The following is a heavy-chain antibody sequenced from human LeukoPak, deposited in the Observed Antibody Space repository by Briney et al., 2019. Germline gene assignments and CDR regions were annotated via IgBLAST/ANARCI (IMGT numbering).Heavy chain of an antibody. V-gene: IGHV3-11*04. Sequence: PGGALRLSCAASGFKFRDYHMSWIRQAPGEGLQWVSSIYASGTTIYYADPVRGRFAISRDSAMNSLYLQMNSLRAEDTAIYYCARTPYCTSSNCYPGPNWFAPWGQGTLVTVPS. D-gene: IGHD2-2*01. CDR3: ARTPYCTSSNCYPGPNWFAP. CDR1: GFKFRDYH. J-gene: IGHJ5*02. CDR2: IYASGTTI.